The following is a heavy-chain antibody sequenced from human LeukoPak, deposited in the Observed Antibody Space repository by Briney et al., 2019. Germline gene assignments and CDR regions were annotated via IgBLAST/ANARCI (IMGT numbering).Heavy chain of an antibody. V-gene: IGHV3-7*02. Sequence: GGSLRLSCAASGSTFSSYWMSWVRQAPGKGLEWVAPIKQDGSERYYVDSVKGRFTISRDNAKNSLFLQMNSLRADDTALYYCAKFYYSSGNYQGFDYWGQGTLVTVSS. J-gene: IGHJ4*02. D-gene: IGHD3-10*01. CDR3: AKFYYSSGNYQGFDY. CDR2: IKQDGSER. CDR1: GSTFSSYW.